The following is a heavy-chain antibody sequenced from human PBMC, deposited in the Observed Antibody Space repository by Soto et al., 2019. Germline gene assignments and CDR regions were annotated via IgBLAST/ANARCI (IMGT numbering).Heavy chain of an antibody. J-gene: IGHJ4*02. D-gene: IGHD1-26*01. V-gene: IGHV3-73*02. CDR1: GFTLSGSA. CDR3: PRIGGRYPFGY. Sequence: EVQLVESGGGVVQPGESLKLSCAASGFTLSGSAVHWVRQASGKGLEWVGRIRSKTHSDATEYIASVKGRFTMCRDDSNNMAYLKMNGLKADDPAVYYCPRIGGRYPFGYWGQGTLVTVSS. CDR2: IRSKTHSDAT.